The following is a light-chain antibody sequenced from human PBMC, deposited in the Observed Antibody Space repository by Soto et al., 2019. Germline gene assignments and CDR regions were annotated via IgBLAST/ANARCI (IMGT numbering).Light chain of an antibody. CDR2: EVT. CDR3: TSNVSSRTYV. Sequence: QSALTQPASVSGSPGQSITISCTGTRNDVGGYKFVSWFQQHPGKAPKLIIYEVTNRPSGISNRFSGSKSGNTASLTVSGHQEEDEAYYYCTSNVSSRTYVFGTGTKVTVL. CDR1: RNDVGGYKF. V-gene: IGLV2-14*01. J-gene: IGLJ1*01.